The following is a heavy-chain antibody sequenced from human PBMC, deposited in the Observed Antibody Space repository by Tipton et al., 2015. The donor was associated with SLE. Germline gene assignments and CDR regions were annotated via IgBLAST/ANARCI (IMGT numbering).Heavy chain of an antibody. CDR2: VHYSGNT. CDR1: GYSISSGYY. D-gene: IGHD5-24*01. CDR3: ASQRWLQFLDY. J-gene: IGHJ4*02. V-gene: IGHV4-38-2*01. Sequence: TLSLTCAVSGYSISSGYYWAWIRQPPGKGLEWIATVHYSGNTYYNPSLKSRITISVDTSNNQFSLKLISVTAADTAVYFCASQRWLQFLDYWGQGALVTVSS.